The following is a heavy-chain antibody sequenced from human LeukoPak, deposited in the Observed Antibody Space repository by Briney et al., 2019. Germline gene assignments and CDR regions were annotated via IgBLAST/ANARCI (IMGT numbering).Heavy chain of an antibody. J-gene: IGHJ4*02. Sequence: GGSLRLSCAASGFTFSKYWMSWVRQAPGKGLEWVANIDPDGGETQYVGSVKGRFTTSRDNSKNTLDLQMNSLRAEDTAIYYCARIWYFGDNIWRSFDYCGQGTLVTVSS. CDR1: GFTFSKYW. CDR3: ARIWYFGDNIWRSFDY. D-gene: IGHD3-10*01. V-gene: IGHV3-7*01. CDR2: IDPDGGET.